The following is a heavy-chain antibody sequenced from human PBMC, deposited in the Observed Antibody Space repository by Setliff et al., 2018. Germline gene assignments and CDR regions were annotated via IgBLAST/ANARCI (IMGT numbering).Heavy chain of an antibody. D-gene: IGHD1-26*01. CDR2: ISYDGSNK. V-gene: IGHV3-30-3*01. J-gene: IGHJ4*02. CDR3: ARDPSPLGATTRFDY. Sequence: GGSLRLSCAASGFTFSSYAMHWVRQAPGKGLEWVAVISYDGSNKYYADSVKGRFTISRDNSKNTLYLQMNSLRAEDTAVYYCARDPSPLGATTRFDYWGQGTQVTVSS. CDR1: GFTFSSYA.